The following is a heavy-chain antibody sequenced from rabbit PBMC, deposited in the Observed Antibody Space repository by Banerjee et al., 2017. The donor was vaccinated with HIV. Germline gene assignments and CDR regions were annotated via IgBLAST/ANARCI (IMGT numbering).Heavy chain of an antibody. CDR1: GFDFSSNA. V-gene: IGHV1S45*01. J-gene: IGHJ4*01. CDR2: IYSSSGNT. CDR3: ARDLAGVIGWNFSL. D-gene: IGHD4-1*01. Sequence: QEQLEESGGDLVKPGASLTLTCKASGFDFSSNAMYWVRQAPGKGLELIACIYSSSGNTVYATWAKGRFTISKTSWTTVTLQMTSLTAADTATYFCARDLAGVIGWNFSLWGQGTLVTVS.